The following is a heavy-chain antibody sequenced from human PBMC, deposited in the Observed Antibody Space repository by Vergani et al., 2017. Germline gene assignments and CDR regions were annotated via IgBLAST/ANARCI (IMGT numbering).Heavy chain of an antibody. J-gene: IGHJ4*02. D-gene: IGHD3-22*01. Sequence: EVQLLESGGNLLQPGGSLRLSCAASGFTFTNFAITWVRQSPGEGLEWVSGISGSGGFTYYADSVKGRFTISRDNSKNTMFLQMNNLRAEDTAVYYCAKDNVPGYYDSSGYCDYWGQGTLVTVSS. CDR3: AKDNVPGYYDSSGYCDY. CDR2: ISGSGGFT. CDR1: GFTFTNFA. V-gene: IGHV3-23*01.